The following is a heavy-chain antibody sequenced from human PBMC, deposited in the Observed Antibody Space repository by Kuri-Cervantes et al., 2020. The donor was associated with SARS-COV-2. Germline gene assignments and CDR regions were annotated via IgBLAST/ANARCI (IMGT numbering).Heavy chain of an antibody. CDR1: GFTFSSYA. CDR3: ARRESWKGDFDI. V-gene: IGHV3-23*01. CDR2: ISGSGGGT. Sequence: GGSLRLSCAASGFTFSSYAMNWVRQAPGRGLEWVSAISGSGGGTYYADSVKGRFTISRDNYKNTLYLQMNSLRAEDTAVYYCARRESWKGDFDIWGQGTMVTVSS. D-gene: IGHD1-1*01. J-gene: IGHJ3*02.